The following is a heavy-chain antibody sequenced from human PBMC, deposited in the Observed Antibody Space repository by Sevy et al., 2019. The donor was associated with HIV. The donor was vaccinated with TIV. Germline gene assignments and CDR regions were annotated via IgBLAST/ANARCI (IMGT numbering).Heavy chain of an antibody. CDR1: GYRLIEVS. CDR2: LDPEDGET. V-gene: IGHV1-24*01. Sequence: ASVKVSCKVSGYRLIEVSMHWVRQAPGKGLEWMGHLDPEDGETIYAQNFQGRVTRTEETSTDTAYMEVSSLRSEDTAVYYCAADRGEDYCSGNSCQRHYYYGLDVWGQGTTVTVSS. CDR3: AADRGEDYCSGNSCQRHYYYGLDV. J-gene: IGHJ6*02. D-gene: IGHD2-15*01.